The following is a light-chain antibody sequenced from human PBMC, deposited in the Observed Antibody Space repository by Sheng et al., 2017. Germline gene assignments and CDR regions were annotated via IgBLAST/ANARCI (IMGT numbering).Light chain of an antibody. Sequence: IQLTQSPASLSASVGDRVTITCRASQDIGSFLAWFQQKPGKAPKLLIFVASTLQSGVPSRFSGSGSGTDFTLTISSLQPEDFATYYCQQLNSYPFTFGPGTKVDIK. CDR2: VAS. CDR1: QDIGSF. V-gene: IGKV1-9*01. CDR3: QQLNSYPFT. J-gene: IGKJ3*01.